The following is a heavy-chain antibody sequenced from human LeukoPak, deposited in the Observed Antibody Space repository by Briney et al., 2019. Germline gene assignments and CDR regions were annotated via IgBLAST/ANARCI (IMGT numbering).Heavy chain of an antibody. CDR2: IKKDGSEK. D-gene: IGHD3-22*01. CDR1: GFTFSSYW. V-gene: IGHV3-7*03. Sequence: GGSLRLSCAASGFTFSSYWVSWVRQAPGKGLEWVANIKKDGSEKYYVDSVKGRFTISRDNAKTSLYLQMNSLRAEDTALYYCARSGYYDSSGYQLLFAFDIWGQGTMVTVSS. J-gene: IGHJ3*02. CDR3: ARSGYYDSSGYQLLFAFDI.